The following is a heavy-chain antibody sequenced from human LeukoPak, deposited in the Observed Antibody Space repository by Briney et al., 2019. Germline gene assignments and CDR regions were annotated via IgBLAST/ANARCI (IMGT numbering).Heavy chain of an antibody. V-gene: IGHV4-59*08. J-gene: IGHJ3*02. CDR2: IYYSGST. D-gene: IGHD3-16*01. Sequence: SETLSLTCTVSGGSISSYYWSWTRQPPGKGLEWIGYIYYSGSTHYNPSLKSRVTISVDTSKNQFSLKLSSVTAADTAVYYCARYDPGAFDIWGQGTMVTVSS. CDR3: ARYDPGAFDI. CDR1: GGSISSYY.